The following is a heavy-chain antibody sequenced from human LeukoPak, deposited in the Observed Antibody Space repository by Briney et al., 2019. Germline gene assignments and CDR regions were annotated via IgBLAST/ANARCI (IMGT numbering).Heavy chain of an antibody. CDR1: GFTFTSYA. D-gene: IGHD3-10*01. CDR3: TTDQWFGELSFSRFDY. J-gene: IGHJ4*02. V-gene: IGHV3-23*01. CDR2: ISGSAGRT. Sequence: GGSLRLSCAASGFTFTSYAISWVRQAPGKGLEWVSSISGSAGRTNYTDSVKGRFTISRDNSKNTLYLQMNSLKTEDTAVYYCTTDQWFGELSFSRFDYWGQGTLVTVSS.